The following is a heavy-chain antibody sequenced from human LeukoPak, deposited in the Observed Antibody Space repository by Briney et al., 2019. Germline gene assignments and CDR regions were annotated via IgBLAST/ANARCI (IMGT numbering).Heavy chain of an antibody. CDR3: ARDRFTRDAFDI. CDR1: GYTFSSHG. D-gene: IGHD3-10*01. CDR2: ISIYNGHT. V-gene: IGHV1-18*01. Sequence: ASVKVSCKASGYTFSSHGISWVRQAPGQGLEWMGWISIYNGHTDYAERFKGRVTMTTNTSTSTAYMELKSLRSDDTAVYYCARDRFTRDAFDIWGQGTMVTVSS. J-gene: IGHJ3*02.